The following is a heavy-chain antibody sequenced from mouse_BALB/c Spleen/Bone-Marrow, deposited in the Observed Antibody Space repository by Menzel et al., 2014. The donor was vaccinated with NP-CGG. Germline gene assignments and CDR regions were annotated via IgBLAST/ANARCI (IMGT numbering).Heavy chain of an antibody. CDR1: GYTFTSYV. V-gene: IGHV1-14*01. Sequence: VQLQQSGPELVKPGTSVKMSCKASGYTFTSYVIHWVKQKPGQGLEWIGYINPFNDGTKYNEKFKDKATLTSDKSSNTDIKEISSPTYEDSAYYYGGGTGNYYGSSFDYWGQGTTVTVSS. CDR2: INPFNDGT. CDR3: GGTGNYYGSSFDY. J-gene: IGHJ2*01. D-gene: IGHD1-1*01.